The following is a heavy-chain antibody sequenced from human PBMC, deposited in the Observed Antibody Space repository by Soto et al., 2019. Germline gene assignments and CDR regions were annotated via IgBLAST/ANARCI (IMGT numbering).Heavy chain of an antibody. V-gene: IGHV3-11*01. J-gene: IGHJ1*01. CDR2: ISNSGNII. CDR1: GFIFSDYY. CDR3: ARFPATALRAYVHR. Sequence: QVQLVESGGALVKPGGSLRLSCAASGFIFSDYYMSWDRQAPGKGLEWVSYISNSGNIIYYADSVKGRFTISRDSAKNSLYLQMNSLRAEAPAVNYCARFPATALRAYVHRWGQGTLVTVSA. D-gene: IGHD5-12*01.